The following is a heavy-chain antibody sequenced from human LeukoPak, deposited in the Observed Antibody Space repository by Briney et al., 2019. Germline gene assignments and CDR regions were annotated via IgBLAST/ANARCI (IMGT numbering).Heavy chain of an antibody. D-gene: IGHD5-24*01. J-gene: IGHJ4*02. V-gene: IGHV3-7*01. CDR3: AVDRRFKIFDY. Sequence: PGGSLRLSCATSGLAFSNFWRYWVRQAPGKGLEWVASIKPDGSEDFYADSVKGRFNISRDNAKNSLFLQMTNLKAEDTAVYYCAVDRRFKIFDYWGQGTLVTASS. CDR1: GLAFSNFW. CDR2: IKPDGSED.